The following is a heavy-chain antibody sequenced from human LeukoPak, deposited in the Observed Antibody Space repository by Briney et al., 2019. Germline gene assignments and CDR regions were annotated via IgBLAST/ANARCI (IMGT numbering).Heavy chain of an antibody. Sequence: SETLSLTCTVSGGSISSGGYYWSWIRQHPGKGLEWVGYIYYSGSTYYNPSLKSRVTISVDTPKNQFSLKLSSVTAADAAVYYCARGSHRHAEVDYRGQGTLVTLSS. CDR1: GGSISSGGYY. J-gene: IGHJ4*02. CDR2: IYYSGST. CDR3: ARGSHRHAEVDY. V-gene: IGHV4-31*03. D-gene: IGHD1-14*01.